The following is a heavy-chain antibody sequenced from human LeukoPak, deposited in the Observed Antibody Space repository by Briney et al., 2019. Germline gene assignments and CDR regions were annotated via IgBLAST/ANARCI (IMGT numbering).Heavy chain of an antibody. V-gene: IGHV3-7*01. CDR3: VRTSRSSSTDS. J-gene: IGHJ5*01. CDR1: GFTFNNYW. CDR2: IKRDGSVK. D-gene: IGHD6-6*01. Sequence: SGGSLRLSCAASGFTFNNYWMSWVRQAPGKGLEWVANIKRDGSVKNYVDYMEGRFTISRDNAKNSLYLQMNGLRAEDTAVYYCVRTSRSSSTDSWGQGTLVTVSS.